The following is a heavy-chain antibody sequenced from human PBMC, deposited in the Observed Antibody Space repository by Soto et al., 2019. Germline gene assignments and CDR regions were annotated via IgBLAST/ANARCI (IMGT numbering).Heavy chain of an antibody. J-gene: IGHJ6*02. D-gene: IGHD3-22*01. Sequence: QVQLQESGPGLVKPSGTLSLTCAVSGGSIRSSNWWSWVRQPPGKGLEWIGEIYHSGSTNNNPSLKSRVAISLNKSKNQFSLKLSSVNAADTAVYYCARDGYYYDSSDYYDYYSGMDVWGQGTTVTVSS. CDR2: IYHSGST. CDR3: ARDGYYYDSSDYYDYYSGMDV. V-gene: IGHV4-4*02. CDR1: GGSIRSSNW.